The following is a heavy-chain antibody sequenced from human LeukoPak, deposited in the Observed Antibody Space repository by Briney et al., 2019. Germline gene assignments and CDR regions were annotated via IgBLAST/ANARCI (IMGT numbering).Heavy chain of an antibody. CDR2: IIPIFGTA. D-gene: IGHD1-1*01. Sequence: SVKVSCKASGGTFSSYAVSWVRQAPGQGLEWMGGIIPIFGTANYAQKFQGRVTITADESTSTADMELSSLRSEDTAVYYCARENDSDAFDIWGQGTMVTVSS. CDR3: ARENDSDAFDI. V-gene: IGHV1-69*13. CDR1: GGTFSSYA. J-gene: IGHJ3*02.